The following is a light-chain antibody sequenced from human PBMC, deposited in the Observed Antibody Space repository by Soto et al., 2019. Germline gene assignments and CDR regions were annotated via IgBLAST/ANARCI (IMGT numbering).Light chain of an antibody. CDR3: QQYASSPQT. V-gene: IGKV3D-15*01. CDR1: QSIGDT. CDR2: DAS. J-gene: IGKJ1*01. Sequence: EIVMTPSPATLSVSPVGRATLSCRASQSIGDTLAWYQQKPGQAPRLLIYDASTRATGIADRFSASGSGTDFTLTISRLEPEDFAVYSCQQYASSPQTFGQGTKVDIK.